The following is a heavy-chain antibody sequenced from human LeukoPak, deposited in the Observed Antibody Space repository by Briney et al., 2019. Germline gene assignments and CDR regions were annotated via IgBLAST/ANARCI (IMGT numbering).Heavy chain of an antibody. Sequence: GGSLRLSCAASDFSFSSHGMHWVRQAPGKGLEWVANIKQDGRDKYYVNSVKGRFTISRDNAKNSLYLQMNSLRVEDTAVYYCAREGSLCSSTSGLGDYWGQGILVTVSS. CDR1: DFSFSSHG. CDR3: AREGSLCSSTSGLGDY. J-gene: IGHJ4*02. D-gene: IGHD2-2*01. V-gene: IGHV3-7*01. CDR2: IKQDGRDK.